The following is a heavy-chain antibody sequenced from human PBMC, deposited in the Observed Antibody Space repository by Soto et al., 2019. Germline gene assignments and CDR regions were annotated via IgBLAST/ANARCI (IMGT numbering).Heavy chain of an antibody. CDR3: ARDQTDSGGYSDS. D-gene: IGHD2-15*01. CDR1: GFPFRSYG. V-gene: IGHV3-33*01. Sequence: QVQLVESGGGVVQPGGSLRLSCEGSGFPFRSYGIQWVRQAPGKGLEWLGLIWNDGSHAYYADSVKGRFTISRDNSKNTVFLQVSNLRAEDTSVYFCARDQTDSGGYSDSLGQGTLVTVSS. CDR2: IWNDGSHA. J-gene: IGHJ4*02.